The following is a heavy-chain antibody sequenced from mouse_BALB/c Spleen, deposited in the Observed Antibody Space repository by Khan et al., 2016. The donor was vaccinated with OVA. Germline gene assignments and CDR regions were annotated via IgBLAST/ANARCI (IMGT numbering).Heavy chain of an antibody. CDR3: ARVGYAGAMDY. V-gene: IGHV9-3-1*01. D-gene: IGHD2-14*01. J-gene: IGHJ4*01. CDR2: INTYTGEP. Sequence: QIQLVQSGPELKKPGETVKISCKASGYTFTNNGMNWVKQNPGKGLKWMGWINTYTGEPTYVDDFKGRFAFSLETSATTAYLQINNLKNEDTATYFCARVGYAGAMDYWGQGTSVTVA. CDR1: GYTFTNNG.